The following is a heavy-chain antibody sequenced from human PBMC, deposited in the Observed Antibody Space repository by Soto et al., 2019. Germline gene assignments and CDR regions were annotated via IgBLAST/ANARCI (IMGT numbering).Heavy chain of an antibody. CDR3: ARVLGFYGDRRSNFDY. CDR2: MNPNSGNT. CDR1: GYTFTSYD. Sequence: GASVKVSCKASGYTFTSYDINWVRQATGQGLEWMGWMNPNSGNTGYAQKFQGRVTMTRNTSISTAYMELSSLRSEDTAVYYCARVLGFYGDRRSNFDYWGQGTLVTVSS. V-gene: IGHV1-8*01. J-gene: IGHJ4*02. D-gene: IGHD4-17*01.